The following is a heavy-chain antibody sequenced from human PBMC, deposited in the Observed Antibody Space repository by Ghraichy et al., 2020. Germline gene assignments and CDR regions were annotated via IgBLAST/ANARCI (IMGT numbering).Heavy chain of an antibody. CDR1: GFTFSSYW. Sequence: GGSLRLSCAASGFTFSSYWMSWVRQAPGKGLEWVANIKQDGSEKYYVDSVKGRFTISRDNAKNSLYLQMNSLRAEDTAVYYCARDTLTYYDILTGYYRYYYYYGMDVWGQGTTVTVSS. J-gene: IGHJ6*02. D-gene: IGHD3-9*01. CDR2: IKQDGSEK. V-gene: IGHV3-7*03. CDR3: ARDTLTYYDILTGYYRYYYYYGMDV.